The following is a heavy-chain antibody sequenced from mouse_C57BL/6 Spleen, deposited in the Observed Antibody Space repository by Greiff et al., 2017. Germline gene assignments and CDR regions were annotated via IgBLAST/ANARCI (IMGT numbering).Heavy chain of an antibody. CDR1: GYTFTGYE. D-gene: IGHD1-1*01. J-gene: IGHJ2*01. CDR3: TRYFGSSYVGDY. CDR2: IDPETGGT. V-gene: IGHV1-15*01. Sequence: QVQLQQSGAELVRPGASVTLSCKASGYTFTGYEMHWVKQTPVHGLEWIGAIDPETGGTAYNQKFKGKAILTADKSSSTAYMELRSLTSEDSAVYYCTRYFGSSYVGDYWGQGTTLTVSS.